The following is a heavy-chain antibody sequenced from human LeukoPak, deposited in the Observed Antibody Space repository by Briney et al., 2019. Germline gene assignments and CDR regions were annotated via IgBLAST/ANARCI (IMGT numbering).Heavy chain of an antibody. CDR3: ARDFEAHDLRPIGY. CDR2: ISYGGDNK. D-gene: IGHD3-3*01. Sequence: GGSLRLSCAASGFTFSSYAMHWVRQAPGKGLEWVAVISYGGDNKYCADSVKGRFTISRDNSKNTLYLQMNSLRAEDTAVYYCARDFEAHDLRPIGYWGQGTLVTVSS. J-gene: IGHJ4*02. CDR1: GFTFSSYA. V-gene: IGHV3-30*01.